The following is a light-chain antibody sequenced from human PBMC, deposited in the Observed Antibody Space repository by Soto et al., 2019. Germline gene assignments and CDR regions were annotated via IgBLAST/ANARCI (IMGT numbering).Light chain of an antibody. CDR2: GAS. CDR3: QQYSI. V-gene: IGKV3-11*01. CDR1: QSVSSY. J-gene: IGKJ3*01. Sequence: EIVLTQSPATLSLSPVERATLSCRASQSVSSYLAWYQQKPGQAPRLLINGASTRATGIPARFSGSGSGTDFTLTISRLEPEDFAVYYCQQYSIFGPGTKVDIK.